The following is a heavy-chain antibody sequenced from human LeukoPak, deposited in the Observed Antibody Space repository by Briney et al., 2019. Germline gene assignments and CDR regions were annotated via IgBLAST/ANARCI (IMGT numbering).Heavy chain of an antibody. CDR1: GGTFSSYA. Sequence: SVKVSCKASGGTFSSYAISWVRQAPGQGLEWMGGIIPIFGIANYAQKFQGRVTITADKSTSTAYMELSSLRSEDTAVYYCARLYCSSTSCYSAYYYYGMDVWGQGTTVTVSS. CDR2: IIPIFGIA. D-gene: IGHD2-2*02. CDR3: ARLYCSSTSCYSAYYYYGMDV. V-gene: IGHV1-69*17. J-gene: IGHJ6*02.